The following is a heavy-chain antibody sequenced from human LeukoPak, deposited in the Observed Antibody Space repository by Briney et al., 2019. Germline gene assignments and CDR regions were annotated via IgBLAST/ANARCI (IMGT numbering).Heavy chain of an antibody. V-gene: IGHV3-23*01. CDR3: AKDMGVDTAMVTSLYFDY. J-gene: IGHJ4*02. CDR1: GFTFSSYA. D-gene: IGHD5-18*01. CDR2: ISGSGGST. Sequence: GGSLRLSCAASGFTFSSYAMSWVRQVPGKGLEWVSAISGSGGSTYYADSVKGRFTISRDNSKNTLYLQMNSLRAEDTAVYYCAKDMGVDTAMVTSLYFDYWGQGTLVTVSS.